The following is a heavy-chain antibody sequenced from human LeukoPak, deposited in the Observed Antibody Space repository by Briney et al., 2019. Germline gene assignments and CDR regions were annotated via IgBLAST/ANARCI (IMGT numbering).Heavy chain of an antibody. CDR1: GGSFSGYY. CDR3: ARDRSRFWSGYPRYAPDAFDI. CDR2: FNQSGTT. D-gene: IGHD3-3*01. J-gene: IGHJ3*02. V-gene: IGHV4-34*01. Sequence: SETLSLTCAVYGGSFSGYYWTWIRQPPGKGLNWMGEFNQSGTTNYNPSLKSRVTISVDTSKNQFSLKLSSVTAADTAVYYCARDRSRFWSGYPRYAPDAFDIWGQGTMVTVSS.